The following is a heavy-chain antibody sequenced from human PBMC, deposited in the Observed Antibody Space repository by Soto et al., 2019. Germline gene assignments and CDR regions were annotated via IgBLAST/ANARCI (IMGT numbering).Heavy chain of an antibody. D-gene: IGHD3-10*01. V-gene: IGHV3-23*01. J-gene: IGHJ4*02. CDR3: AKKVNSGPGSQYFDY. CDR1: GFTFSSYS. CDR2: FRTGGDDGTT. Sequence: GGSLRLSCAASGFTFSSYSMSWVRQAPGKGPEWVSGFRTGGDDGTTYYADSVKGRFTISRDNSKNTLFLQMNSLRVEDTAIYYCAKKVNSGPGSQYFDYWGQGTLVTVSS.